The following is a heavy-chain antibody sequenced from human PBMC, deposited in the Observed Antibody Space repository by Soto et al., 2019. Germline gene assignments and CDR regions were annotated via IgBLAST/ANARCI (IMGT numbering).Heavy chain of an antibody. D-gene: IGHD4-4*01. CDR1: GNSMSSYY. V-gene: IGHV4-59*01. Sequence: SETLSLTCTVSGNSMSSYYWSWIRQPPGKGLEWIGYIYYSGSTTYNPSLRSRVTMSVDTSKNQFSLRLSSVTAADTAVYYCARAKSNYQTFDHWGQGSQVTVSS. CDR3: ARAKSNYQTFDH. CDR2: IYYSGST. J-gene: IGHJ4*02.